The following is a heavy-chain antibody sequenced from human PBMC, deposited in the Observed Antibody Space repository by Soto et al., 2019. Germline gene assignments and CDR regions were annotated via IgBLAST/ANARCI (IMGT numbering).Heavy chain of an antibody. V-gene: IGHV3-72*01. Sequence: EVQLVESGGTLVQSGGSLRLSCVASGFSFSDHYMDWVRQAPGKGLEWVGRSKANHQNFATEYAASVKGRLTISRDVSQNSVHLQMDSLQPEDTAVYFCTKGGEARWLDLWGQGTLVTVSS. CDR3: TKGGEARWLDL. CDR2: SKANHQNFAT. CDR1: GFSFSDHY. D-gene: IGHD3-10*01. J-gene: IGHJ5*02.